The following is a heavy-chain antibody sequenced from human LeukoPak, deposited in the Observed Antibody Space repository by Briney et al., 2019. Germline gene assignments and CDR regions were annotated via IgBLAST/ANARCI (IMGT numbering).Heavy chain of an antibody. CDR3: ARAMGTAKAPYAFDI. CDR1: GFTFSSYS. Sequence: GGSLRLSCAASGFTFSSYSMNWVRQAPGKGLEWVSSISSSSSYIYYADSVKGRFTISRDNAKNSLYLQMNSLRAEDTAVYYCARAMGTAKAPYAFDIWGQGTMVTVSS. J-gene: IGHJ3*02. D-gene: IGHD5-18*01. CDR2: ISSSSSYI. V-gene: IGHV3-21*01.